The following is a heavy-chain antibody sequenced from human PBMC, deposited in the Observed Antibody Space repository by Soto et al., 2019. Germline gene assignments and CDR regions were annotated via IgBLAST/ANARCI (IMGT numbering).Heavy chain of an antibody. D-gene: IGHD6-19*01. CDR1: GFTFSRSW. V-gene: IGHV3-74*01. CDR2: IYSDGSRT. CDR3: ARGPTGWYGYDY. Sequence: EVQLVESGGGLVQPGGSLRLSGAASGFTFSRSWMHWVRQAPGKGLVWVSRIYSDGSRTNYADSVQGRFTISRDNAKNTLYLQMNSLRAEETAPSYCARGPTGWYGYDYWGQGTLVTVSS. J-gene: IGHJ4*02.